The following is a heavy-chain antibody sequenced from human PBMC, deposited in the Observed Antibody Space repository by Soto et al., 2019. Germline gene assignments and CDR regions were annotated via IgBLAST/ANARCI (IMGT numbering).Heavy chain of an antibody. CDR2: INPNSGGT. CDR1: GYTFTGYY. Sequence: QVPLVQSGAEVKKPGASVKVSCKASGYTFTGYYMHWVRQAPGQGLEWMGWINPNSGGTNYAQKFQGRVTMTRDTSISTAYMELSRLRSDDTAVYYCASPPLKYSSSWYWYFDLWGRGTLVTVSS. CDR3: ASPPLKYSSSWYWYFDL. J-gene: IGHJ2*01. D-gene: IGHD6-13*01. V-gene: IGHV1-2*02.